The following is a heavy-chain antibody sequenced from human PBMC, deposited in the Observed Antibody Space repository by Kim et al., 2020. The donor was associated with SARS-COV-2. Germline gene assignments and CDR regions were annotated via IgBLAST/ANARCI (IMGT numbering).Heavy chain of an antibody. CDR3: ATLPGYYGNDSFDI. Sequence: YAVSVRGRFTISKDNTKNSLYVQMSSLGAKDKALYYCATLPGYYGNDSFDIWGQGTMVTVSS. J-gene: IGHJ3*02. D-gene: IGHD3-22*01. V-gene: IGHV3-9*01.